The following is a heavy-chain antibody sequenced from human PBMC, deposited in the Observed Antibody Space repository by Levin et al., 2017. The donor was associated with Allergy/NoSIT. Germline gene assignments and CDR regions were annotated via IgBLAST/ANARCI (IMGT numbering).Heavy chain of an antibody. Sequence: GGSLRLSCAASGFTFSSYAMSWVRQAPGKGLEWVSAISGSGGSTYYADSVKGRSTISRDNSKNTLYLQMNSLRAEDTAVYYCAKRALTAEYYYDSSGYPGIEYWGQGTLVTVSS. D-gene: IGHD3-22*01. J-gene: IGHJ4*02. V-gene: IGHV3-23*01. CDR1: GFTFSSYA. CDR2: ISGSGGST. CDR3: AKRALTAEYYYDSSGYPGIEY.